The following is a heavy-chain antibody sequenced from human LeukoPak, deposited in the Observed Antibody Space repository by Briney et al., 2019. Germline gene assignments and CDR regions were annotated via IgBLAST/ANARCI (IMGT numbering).Heavy chain of an antibody. CDR2: IYHSGST. V-gene: IGHV4-30-2*01. CDR1: SGSISSGGYS. Sequence: PSETLSLTCTVSSGSISSGGYSWSWIRQPPGKGLEWIGYIYHSGSTYYNPSLSSRVTISVDRSKNQFSLELTYVTAADTAVYYCARAGPSSWYLNWGQGTLVTVSS. CDR3: ARAGPSSWYLN. J-gene: IGHJ4*02. D-gene: IGHD6-13*01.